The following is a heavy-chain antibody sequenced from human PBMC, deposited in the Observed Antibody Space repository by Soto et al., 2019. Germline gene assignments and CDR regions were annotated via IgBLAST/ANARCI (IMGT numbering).Heavy chain of an antibody. J-gene: IGHJ4*01. CDR3: ARGRWEVRFDN. Sequence: QVQLQQWGAGLLKPSETLSLTCAVYGGSFSGYYWSWIRQPPGKGLEWIGEINHSGSTNYNPSLKSRVTISVDTSKNQFSLKLSSVTAADTAVYYCARGRWEVRFDNWGHGTLVTVSS. CDR1: GGSFSGYY. V-gene: IGHV4-34*01. CDR2: INHSGST. D-gene: IGHD1-26*01.